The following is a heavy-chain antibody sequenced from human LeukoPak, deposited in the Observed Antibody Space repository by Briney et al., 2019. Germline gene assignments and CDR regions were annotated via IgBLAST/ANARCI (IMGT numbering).Heavy chain of an antibody. J-gene: IGHJ4*02. CDR2: IKHGGSEK. V-gene: IGHV3-7*01. Sequence: PGGSVKLSCAASGLNINGQWMNWVRQAPGPGLEWVAQIKHGGSEKYYVDSVKCRFTISREDAKNSLYLQMNSVRAEDMAIYYCAFSNNFNYWGRGTLVTVSS. D-gene: IGHD3-3*02. CDR3: AFSNNFNY. CDR1: GLNINGQW.